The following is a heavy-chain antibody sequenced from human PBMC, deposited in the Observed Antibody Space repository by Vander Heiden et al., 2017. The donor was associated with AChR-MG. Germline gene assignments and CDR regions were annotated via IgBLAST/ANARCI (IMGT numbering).Heavy chain of an antibody. Sequence: EVQLVESGGDLVQPGGSLRLYCAASGFTFSSDWMNWVRQPPCKGLEWVTNIKQEGGETYYVDSVKGRFTISRDNAKNSLYLQMNGLRDEDTAVYYCARGCSGGNCHSGLHAHYYYGMDVWGQGTTVTVSS. CDR3: ARGCSGGNCHSGLHAHYYYGMDV. J-gene: IGHJ6*02. V-gene: IGHV3-7*04. CDR2: IKQEGGET. D-gene: IGHD2-15*01. CDR1: GFTFSSDW.